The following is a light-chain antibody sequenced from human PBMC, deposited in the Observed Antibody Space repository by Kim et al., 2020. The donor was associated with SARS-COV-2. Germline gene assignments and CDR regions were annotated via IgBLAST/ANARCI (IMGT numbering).Light chain of an antibody. J-gene: IGLJ2*01. Sequence: GQSVTISCSGTSDDVGSYTRVSWYQQSPGTAPKLIIYEVSNRPSGVPDRFSGSKSGNTASLTISGLQPEDEADYYCNSYTSTYTWIFGGGTQLTVL. CDR3: NSYTSTYTWI. CDR1: SDDVGSYTR. CDR2: EVS. V-gene: IGLV2-18*02.